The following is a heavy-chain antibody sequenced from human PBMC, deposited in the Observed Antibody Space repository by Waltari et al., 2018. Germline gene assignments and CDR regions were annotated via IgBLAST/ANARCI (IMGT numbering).Heavy chain of an antibody. CDR3: AGHRPGGYGMDV. J-gene: IGHJ6*02. CDR1: GFTFSTYW. D-gene: IGHD2-15*01. V-gene: IGHV3-74*01. CDR2: ITSDGSRT. Sequence: VQLGESGGGLVQPGGSLRLSCGASGFTFSTYWMCWGRQVPGKGLVWVSTITSDGSRTRYADSVKGRFTVSRDNAKNTLYLQMNSLRAEDTAVYYCAGHRPGGYGMDVWGHGTTVTVSS.